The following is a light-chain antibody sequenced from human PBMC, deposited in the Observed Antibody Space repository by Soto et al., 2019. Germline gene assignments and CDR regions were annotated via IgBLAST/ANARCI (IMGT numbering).Light chain of an antibody. CDR2: GAY. J-gene: IGKJ1*01. V-gene: IGKV3-20*01. CDR1: QSVSSAN. CDR3: HQYGNSPQT. Sequence: EIVLTQSPGTLSLSPGERATLCCRASQSVSSANFAWYQQKPGQAHRLLIYGAYSRATGIPDRFSGSGSGTVFTLTIKILDPDDFPVYYCHQYGNSPQTFGQGTKVDIK.